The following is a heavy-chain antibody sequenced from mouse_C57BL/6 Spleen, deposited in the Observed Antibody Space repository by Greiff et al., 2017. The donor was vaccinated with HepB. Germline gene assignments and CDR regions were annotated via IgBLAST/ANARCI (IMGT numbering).Heavy chain of an antibody. J-gene: IGHJ4*01. D-gene: IGHD4-1*01. Sequence: EVQRVESGGGLVQPGGSLKLSCAASGFTFSDYGMAWVRQAPRKGPEWVAFISNLAYSIYYADTVTGRFTISRENAKNTLYLEMSSLRSEDTAMYYCARRDPGAMDYWGQGTSVTVSS. V-gene: IGHV5-15*01. CDR1: GFTFSDYG. CDR2: ISNLAYSI. CDR3: ARRDPGAMDY.